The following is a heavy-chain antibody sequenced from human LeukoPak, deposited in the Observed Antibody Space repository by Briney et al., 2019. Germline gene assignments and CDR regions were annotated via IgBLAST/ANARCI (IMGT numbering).Heavy chain of an antibody. D-gene: IGHD2/OR15-2a*01. J-gene: IGHJ4*02. Sequence: GGSLRLSCVASGFTFGSYWMHWVRQAPGKGPVWVSRINYDGTSTTYADSVKGRFTVSRDNGKKTVSLQINSPRPDDTAVYYCAREANTAFDYWGQGTLVTVSS. CDR3: AREANTAFDY. CDR2: INYDGTST. CDR1: GFTFGSYW. V-gene: IGHV3-74*01.